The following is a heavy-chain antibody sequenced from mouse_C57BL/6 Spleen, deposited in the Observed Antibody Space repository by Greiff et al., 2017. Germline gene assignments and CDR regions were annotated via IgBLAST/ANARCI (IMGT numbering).Heavy chain of an antibody. Sequence: DVQLQESGPGLVKPSQSLSLTCSVTGYSITSGYYWNWIRQFPGNKLEWMGYISYDGSNNYNPSLKNRISITRDTSKNQFFLKLNSVTTEDTATYYCAREVAYWGQGTLVTVAA. CDR2: ISYDGSN. CDR1: GYSITSGYY. CDR3: AREVAY. V-gene: IGHV3-6*01. J-gene: IGHJ3*01.